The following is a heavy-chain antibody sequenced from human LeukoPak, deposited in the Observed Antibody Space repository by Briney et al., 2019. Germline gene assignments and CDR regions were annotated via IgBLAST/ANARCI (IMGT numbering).Heavy chain of an antibody. CDR2: INPNSGGT. Sequence: ASVKVSCKASGGTFSSYAISWVRQAPGQGLEWMGWINPNSGGTNYAQKFQGRVTMTRDTSISTAYMELSRLRSDDTAVYYCARSPLGYCSSTSCQNFDYWGQGTLVTVSS. D-gene: IGHD2-2*01. CDR1: GGTFSSYA. V-gene: IGHV1-2*02. J-gene: IGHJ4*02. CDR3: ARSPLGYCSSTSCQNFDY.